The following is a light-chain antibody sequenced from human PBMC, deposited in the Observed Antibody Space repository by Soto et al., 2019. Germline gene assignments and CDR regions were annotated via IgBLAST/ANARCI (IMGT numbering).Light chain of an antibody. CDR3: QQYYNWPRT. J-gene: IGKJ5*01. CDR2: DAS. Sequence: GDRVTITCRASQSISSWLAWYQQKPGKAPKFLIYDASNLESGVPSRFSGSGSGTEFTLTISSLQPDDFATYYCQQYYNWPRTFGQGTRLEIK. V-gene: IGKV1-5*01. CDR1: QSISSW.